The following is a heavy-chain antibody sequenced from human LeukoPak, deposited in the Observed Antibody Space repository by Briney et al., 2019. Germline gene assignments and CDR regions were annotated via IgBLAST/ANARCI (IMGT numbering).Heavy chain of an antibody. CDR1: GFTFSSHS. Sequence: PGGSLRLSCVASGFTFSSHSMNSVSQAPGKGMEWVSSISNSNSYIYYADSGKGRFTISRDNAKNSLYLQMNSLRAEDTAVYYCASQSSVDGPWDGMDVGGQGTTVTVS. D-gene: IGHD3-22*01. V-gene: IGHV3-21*01. J-gene: IGHJ6*02. CDR2: ISNSNSYI. CDR3: ASQSSVDGPWDGMDV.